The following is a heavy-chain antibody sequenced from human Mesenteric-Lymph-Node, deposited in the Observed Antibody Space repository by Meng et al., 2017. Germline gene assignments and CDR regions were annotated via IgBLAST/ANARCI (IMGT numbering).Heavy chain of an antibody. Sequence: KVSCKASGGSFSNYAISWVRQAPGQGLEWMGGIIPIFGTANYAQKFQGRVTIAADESTSTAYMELSSLRSDDTAVYYCARALWFGELLAFDIWGQGTMVTVSS. CDR2: IIPIFGTA. D-gene: IGHD3-10*01. CDR1: GGSFSNYA. CDR3: ARALWFGELLAFDI. V-gene: IGHV1-69*01. J-gene: IGHJ3*02.